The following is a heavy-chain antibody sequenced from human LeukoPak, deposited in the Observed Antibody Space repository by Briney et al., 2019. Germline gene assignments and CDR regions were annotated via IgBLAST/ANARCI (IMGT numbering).Heavy chain of an antibody. CDR3: ARGPKWELLPINWFDP. CDR1: GGSFSGYY. Sequence: SETLSLTCAVYGGSFSGYYWSWIRQPPGKGLEWIGEINHSGSTNYNPSLKSRVTISVGTSKNQFSLKLSSVTAADTAVYYCARGPKWELLPINWFDPWGQGTLVTVSS. D-gene: IGHD1-26*01. J-gene: IGHJ5*02. V-gene: IGHV4-34*01. CDR2: INHSGST.